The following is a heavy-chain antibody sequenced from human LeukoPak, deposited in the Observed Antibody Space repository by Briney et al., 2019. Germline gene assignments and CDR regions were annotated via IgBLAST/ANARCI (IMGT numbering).Heavy chain of an antibody. D-gene: IGHD5-18*01. J-gene: IGHJ4*02. V-gene: IGHV3-20*04. CDR1: GFTFDDYG. Sequence: GGSLRLSCAASGFTFDDYGMSWVRQAPGKGLEWVSGINWNGGSTGYADSVKGRFTISRDNAKNSLYLQMNGLRAEDTALYYCARARWIQLWLSGFDYWGQGTLVTVSS. CDR2: INWNGGST. CDR3: ARARWIQLWLSGFDY.